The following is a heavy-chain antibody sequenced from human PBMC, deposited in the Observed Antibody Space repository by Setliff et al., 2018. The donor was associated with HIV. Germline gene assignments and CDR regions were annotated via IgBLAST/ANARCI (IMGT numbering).Heavy chain of an antibody. CDR3: ARGSAVGGTTTTAFSS. Sequence: ASVKVSCKASGYTFSRYTIAWVRQAPGQGPEWMAWINPDSGGTEYAQKFQGRVTMTRDTSIYTVYIELNRLTSDDTAVYYCARGSAVGGTTTTAFSSWGQGTLVTVSS. V-gene: IGHV1-2*02. CDR1: GYTFSRYT. CDR2: INPDSGGT. J-gene: IGHJ5*02. D-gene: IGHD1-26*01.